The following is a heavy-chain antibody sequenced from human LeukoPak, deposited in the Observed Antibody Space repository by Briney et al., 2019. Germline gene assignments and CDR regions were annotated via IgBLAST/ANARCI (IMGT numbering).Heavy chain of an antibody. D-gene: IGHD2-15*01. CDR2: IFYSGST. CDR3: ARGLSDCSGGTCYSTNWFDP. V-gene: IGHV4-59*01. CDR1: GGSISSYY. Sequence: PSETLSLTCTVSGGSISSYYWSWIRQPPGKGLEWIGYIFYSGSTNYNPSLKSRITMSVDTSKNQFSLRLSSVTAADTAVYYCARGLSDCSGGTCYSTNWFDPWAQGTLVTVSS. J-gene: IGHJ5*02.